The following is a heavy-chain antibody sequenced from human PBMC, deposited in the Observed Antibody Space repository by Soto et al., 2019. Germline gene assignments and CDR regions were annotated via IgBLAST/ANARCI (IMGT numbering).Heavy chain of an antibody. CDR3: ARRAVVAVTGSLDNWLDP. CDR1: GLSFPISS. J-gene: IGHJ5*02. CDR2: VYNSGST. D-gene: IGHD2-21*01. V-gene: IGHV4-59*07. Sequence: NTPYLSHALYGLSFPISSLHWLPQPPGKALEWIGYVYNSGSTNYNPSLKSRVTISVDTSKNQFSLKVNSVTAADTAVYYCARRAVVAVTGSLDNWLDPWGQGILVT.